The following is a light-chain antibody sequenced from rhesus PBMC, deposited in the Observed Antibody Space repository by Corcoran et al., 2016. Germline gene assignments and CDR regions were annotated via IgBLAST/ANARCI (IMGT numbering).Light chain of an antibody. CDR2: DVS. V-gene: IGLV2S9*01. CDR3: CSLRGGCTDI. J-gene: IGLJ1*01. Sequence: ALTQPPSVSQSLGQSVTISCTGTSSDIGGYNDVSWYQQHPGTAPRLLIYDVSKRPSGVSDRFSVSKSGNTASLSISGLQAEDGADYCCCSLRGGCTDIFGAGTRLTVL. CDR1: SSDIGGYND.